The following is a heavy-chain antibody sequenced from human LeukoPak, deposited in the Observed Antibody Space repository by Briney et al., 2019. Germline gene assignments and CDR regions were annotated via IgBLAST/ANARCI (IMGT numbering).Heavy chain of an antibody. CDR1: GFTFSSYW. Sequence: PGTSLRLSCAASGFTFSSYWMHWVRQAPGKGLVWVSRINSDGSSTSYAESVKGRITISRDNAQNALSLQMYSLRAEDTAVYYCARGVYYRGNFDYWGQGTLVTVSS. J-gene: IGHJ4*02. D-gene: IGHD3-10*01. CDR2: INSDGSST. CDR3: ARGVYYRGNFDY. V-gene: IGHV3-74*01.